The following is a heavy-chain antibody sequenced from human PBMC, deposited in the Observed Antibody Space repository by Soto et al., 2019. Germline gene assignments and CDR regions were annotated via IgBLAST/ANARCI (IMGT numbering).Heavy chain of an antibody. D-gene: IGHD2-2*01. Sequence: GASVKVSCKASGYTFNIYGLSWVRQAPGQGLEWMGWISGDNGNTHYAQKFQGRVSMTTDTSTGTAYMELRSLRFDDTALYYCAREVLTMLPTGKDSHAFDIWGQGTMVTVSS. CDR1: GYTFNIYG. CDR3: AREVLTMLPTGKDSHAFDI. V-gene: IGHV1-18*01. J-gene: IGHJ3*02. CDR2: ISGDNGNT.